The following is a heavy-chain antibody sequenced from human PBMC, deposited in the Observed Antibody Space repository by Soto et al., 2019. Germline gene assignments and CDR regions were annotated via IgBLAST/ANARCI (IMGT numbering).Heavy chain of an antibody. CDR3: AKGPRLSSGWYPYYFDY. J-gene: IGHJ4*02. V-gene: IGHV3-23*01. D-gene: IGHD6-19*01. Sequence: GGSLRLSCAASGFTFSSYAMSWVRQAPGKGLEWVSAISGSGGSTYYADSVKGRFTISRDNSKNTLYLQMNSLRAEDTAVYYCAKGPRLSSGWYPYYFDYWGQGTLVTVSS. CDR2: ISGSGGST. CDR1: GFTFSSYA.